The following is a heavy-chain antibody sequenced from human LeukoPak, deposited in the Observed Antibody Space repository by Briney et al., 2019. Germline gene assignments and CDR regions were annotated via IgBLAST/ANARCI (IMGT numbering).Heavy chain of an antibody. CDR3: ARNRATNDY. V-gene: IGHV3-7*01. Sequence: GGSLRLSCTASGFTFKNYRMTWVRQAPGKGLEWVASMKDDGNEIQYVDSVKGRFTISRDNAKNSLYLQMTNLRAEDTAVYYCARNRATNDYWGQGTLVAVSS. CDR2: MKDDGNEI. D-gene: IGHD1-26*01. CDR1: GFTFKNYR. J-gene: IGHJ4*02.